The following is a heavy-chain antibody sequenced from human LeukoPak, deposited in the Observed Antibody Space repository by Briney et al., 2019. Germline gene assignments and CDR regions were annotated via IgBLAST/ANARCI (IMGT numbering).Heavy chain of an antibody. V-gene: IGHV3-23*01. CDR1: GFTFTTYG. CDR3: ANYFWSGYNDY. Sequence: PGGSLRLSCAASGFTFTTYGMTWVRQAPGKGLEWVSAITGSGGSTFYADSVKGRFTISRDNSKNTLYLQMNSLRAEDTAVYCCANYFWSGYNDYWGQGTLVTVSS. D-gene: IGHD3-3*01. CDR2: ITGSGGST. J-gene: IGHJ4*02.